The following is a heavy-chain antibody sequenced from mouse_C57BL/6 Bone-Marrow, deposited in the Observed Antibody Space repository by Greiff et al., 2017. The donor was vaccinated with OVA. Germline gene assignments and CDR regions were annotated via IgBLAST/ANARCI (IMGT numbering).Heavy chain of an antibody. J-gene: IGHJ3*01. CDR1: GYTFTSYW. CDR3: ARYSGYSFAY. Sequence: VQLQQSGAELVMPGASVKLSCKASGYTFTSYWMHWVKQRPGQGLEWIGEIDPSDSYTNYNQKFKGKSTLTVDKSSSTAYMQLSSLTSEDSAVYYCARYSGYSFAYWGQGTLVTVSA. D-gene: IGHD2-3*01. V-gene: IGHV1-69*01. CDR2: IDPSDSYT.